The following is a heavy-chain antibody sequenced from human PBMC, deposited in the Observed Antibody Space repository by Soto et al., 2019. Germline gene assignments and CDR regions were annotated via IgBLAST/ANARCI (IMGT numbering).Heavy chain of an antibody. CDR2: MYNTGST. CDR1: GNSISSYY. V-gene: IGHV4-59*01. Sequence: SETLSLTSTVSGNSISSYYWIWIRQPPGKGLEWIGYMYNTGSTIYNPSLKSRVTISVDTSKNQFSLKLNSVTAADTAVYYCARDLWGYCGADCYPLDVWGQGTTVTVS. J-gene: IGHJ6*02. CDR3: ARDLWGYCGADCYPLDV. D-gene: IGHD2-21*02.